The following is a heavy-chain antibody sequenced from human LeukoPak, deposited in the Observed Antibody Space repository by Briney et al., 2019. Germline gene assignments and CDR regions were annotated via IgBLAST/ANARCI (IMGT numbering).Heavy chain of an antibody. Sequence: GRSLRLSCAASGFTFSSYGMHWVRQAPGKGLEWVAVISYDGSNKYYAESVKGRFTISRDKSKNTLHLQMNSLRAEDTAVYYCARDPPMYYYDEPGSRDAFDIWGQGKMVTVSS. CDR1: GFTFSSYG. J-gene: IGHJ3*02. D-gene: IGHD3-22*01. CDR2: ISYDGSNK. CDR3: ARDPPMYYYDEPGSRDAFDI. V-gene: IGHV3-30*03.